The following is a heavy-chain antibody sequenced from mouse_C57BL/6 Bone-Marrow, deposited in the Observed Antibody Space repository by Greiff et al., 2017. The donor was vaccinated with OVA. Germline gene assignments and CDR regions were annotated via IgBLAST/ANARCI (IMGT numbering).Heavy chain of an antibody. CDR3: ARFGDYDRYYAMDY. J-gene: IGHJ4*01. D-gene: IGHD2-4*01. Sequence: QVQLKESGAELARPGASVKLSCKASGYTFTSYGISWVKQRTGQGLEWIGEIYPRSGNTYYNEKFKGKATLTADKSSSTAYMELRSLTSEDSAVYFCARFGDYDRYYAMDYWGQGTSVTVSS. V-gene: IGHV1-81*01. CDR1: GYTFTSYG. CDR2: IYPRSGNT.